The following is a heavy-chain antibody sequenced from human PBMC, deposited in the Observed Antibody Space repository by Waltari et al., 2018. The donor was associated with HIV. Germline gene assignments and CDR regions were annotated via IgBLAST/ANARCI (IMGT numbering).Heavy chain of an antibody. CDR1: GYTFISYG. J-gene: IGHJ4*02. CDR3: ARDGLRYSGTFYSDY. D-gene: IGHD1-26*01. Sequence: QVHLVQSGAEMKKPGASVTVSCKASGYTFISYGISWVRQAPGHGLEWMGWISTDNANTNYARSSQGRVTMTTDTSTTTAYMELRSLTSDDTAVYYCARDGLRYSGTFYSDYWGQGTLVTVSS. CDR2: ISTDNANT. V-gene: IGHV1-18*01.